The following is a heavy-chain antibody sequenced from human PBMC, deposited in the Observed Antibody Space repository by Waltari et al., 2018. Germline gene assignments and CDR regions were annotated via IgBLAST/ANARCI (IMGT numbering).Heavy chain of an antibody. J-gene: IGHJ6*02. CDR1: GGSFSGYY. V-gene: IGHV4-34*01. CDR3: ARGGPITMVRGIYGMDV. Sequence: QVQLQQWGAGLLKPSETLSLTCAVYGGSFSGYYWSWIRQPPGKGLEWIGEINHGGSTNYNPSLKSRVTISVDTSKNQFSLKLSAVTAADTAVYYCARGGPITMVRGIYGMDVWGQGTTVTVSS. CDR2: INHGGST. D-gene: IGHD3-10*01.